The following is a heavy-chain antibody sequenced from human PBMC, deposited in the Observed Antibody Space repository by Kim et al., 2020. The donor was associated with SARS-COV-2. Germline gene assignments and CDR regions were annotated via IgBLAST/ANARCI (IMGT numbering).Heavy chain of an antibody. J-gene: IGHJ4*02. V-gene: IGHV4-39*01. D-gene: IGHD5-12*01. CDR1: GGSISSSSYY. CDR3: ARRDIVATISSMPFDY. Sequence: SETLSLTCTVSGGSISSSSYYWGWIRQPPGKGLEWIGSIYYSGSTYYNPSLKSRVTISVDTSKNQFSLKLSSVTAADTAVYYCARRDIVATISSMPFDYWGQGTLVTVSS. CDR2: IYYSGST.